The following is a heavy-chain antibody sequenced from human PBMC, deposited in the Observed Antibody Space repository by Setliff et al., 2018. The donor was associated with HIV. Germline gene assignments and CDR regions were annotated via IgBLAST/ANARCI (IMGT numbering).Heavy chain of an antibody. CDR3: TSASCTSPACPDDAFDI. V-gene: IGHV3-72*01. Sequence: GGSLRLSCAASGFTFSDHYMDWVRQVPGEGLEWVGRIRNKPYGYSTEYAASVKGRFTISRDDSENSLYLQMHSLKTEDTAVYHCTSASCTSPACPDDAFDIWGQGTMVTVSS. J-gene: IGHJ3*02. CDR1: GFTFSDHY. D-gene: IGHD2-2*01. CDR2: IRNKPYGYST.